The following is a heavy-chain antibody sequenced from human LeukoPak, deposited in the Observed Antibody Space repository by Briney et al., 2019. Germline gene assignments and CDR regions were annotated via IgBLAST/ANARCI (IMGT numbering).Heavy chain of an antibody. CDR2: IGGSSSTI. V-gene: IGHV3-48*01. J-gene: IGHJ3*02. CDR3: ARDLIFAFDI. CDR1: GFTFSSYS. Sequence: GGSLCLSCAASGFTFSSYSMNWVRQAPGKGLEWVSYIGGSSSTIYYADSVKGRFTISRDNAKNSLYLQMNSLRAEDTAVYYCARDLIFAFDIWGQGTMVTVSS. D-gene: IGHD3-9*01.